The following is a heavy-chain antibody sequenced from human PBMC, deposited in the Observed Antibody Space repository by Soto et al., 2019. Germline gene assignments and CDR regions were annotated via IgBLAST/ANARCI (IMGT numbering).Heavy chain of an antibody. J-gene: IGHJ6*02. V-gene: IGHV3-30-3*01. CDR3: ARDLGIMTTVTRGKRDYYGMDV. D-gene: IGHD4-17*01. CDR2: ISYDGSNK. CDR1: GFTFSSYA. Sequence: GGSLRLSCAASGFTFSSYAMDWVRQAPGKXLEWVAVISYDGSNKYYADSVKGRFTISRDNSKNTLYLQMNSLRAEDTAVYYCARDLGIMTTVTRGKRDYYGMDVWGQGTTVTVSS.